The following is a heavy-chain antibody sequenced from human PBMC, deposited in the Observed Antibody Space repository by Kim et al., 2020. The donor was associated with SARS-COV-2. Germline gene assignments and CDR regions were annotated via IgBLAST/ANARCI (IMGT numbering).Heavy chain of an antibody. J-gene: IGHJ4*02. CDR2: IKQDGSEK. Sequence: GGSLRLSCAASGFTFSDYYLSWVRQAPGKGLEWVATIKQDGSEKTYVDSVKGRFTISRDNAKNSLYLQMNSLRAEDTAVYYCARAHTYGRHWGQGTLVTVSS. CDR3: ARAHTYGRH. D-gene: IGHD2-8*01. V-gene: IGHV3-7*04. CDR1: GFTFSDYY.